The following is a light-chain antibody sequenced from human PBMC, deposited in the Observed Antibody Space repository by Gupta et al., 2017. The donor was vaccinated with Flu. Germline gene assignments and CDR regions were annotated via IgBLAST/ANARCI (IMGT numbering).Light chain of an antibody. CDR3: AACYDIRNGQV. Sequence: QSVLPPSLSASRTPRHRVPISCSGSSSIIGGNTVNWYQQLPGTAPKLLIYSNNQRPAVVPDRFSGSKSGTSGSLTISGLQAEDEADYYCAACYDIRNGQVFGTGTKVTVL. V-gene: IGLV1-44*01. CDR2: SNN. CDR1: SSIIGGNT. J-gene: IGLJ1*01.